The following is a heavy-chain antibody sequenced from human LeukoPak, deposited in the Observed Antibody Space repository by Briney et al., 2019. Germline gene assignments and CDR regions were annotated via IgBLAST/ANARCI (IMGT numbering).Heavy chain of an antibody. Sequence: VASVKVSCKPSGYTFSSYGINWVRQAPGQGLEWMGWISAYNGNTNYAQKLQGRVTMTTDTSTGTAYMELRSLRSDDTAVYYCARDRGSSWYDVVDYWGQGTLVTVSS. V-gene: IGHV1-18*01. CDR1: GYTFSSYG. D-gene: IGHD6-13*01. CDR2: ISAYNGNT. CDR3: ARDRGSSWYDVVDY. J-gene: IGHJ4*02.